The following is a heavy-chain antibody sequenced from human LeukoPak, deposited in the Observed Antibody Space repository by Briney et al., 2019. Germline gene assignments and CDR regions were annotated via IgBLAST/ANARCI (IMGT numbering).Heavy chain of an antibody. D-gene: IGHD2/OR15-2a*01. CDR1: GFKFNSYW. J-gene: IGHJ6*02. Sequence: GGSLRHSRAASGFKFNSYWIHWVRQAPGKGLVWVSRINTDGSRTNYADSVKGRFAISRDNAKNTLFLQMDSLRAEDTAVYYCASLQNVPSYYYYYVMDVWGQGTTVTVSS. V-gene: IGHV3-74*01. CDR3: ASLQNVPSYYYYYVMDV. CDR2: INTDGSRT.